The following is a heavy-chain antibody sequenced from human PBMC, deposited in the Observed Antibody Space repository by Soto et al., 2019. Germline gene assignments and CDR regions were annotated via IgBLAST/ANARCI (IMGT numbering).Heavy chain of an antibody. J-gene: IGHJ1*01. CDR1: GDSIGRDNW. D-gene: IGHD2-15*01. CDR3: ARFCSGGRCYKGTDSFQD. Sequence: QVQLQESGPGLVKPAGTLSLTCAVSGDSIGRDNWWSWVRQPPEKGLEWIGEVFHTGKTNYNPSLMSRVTISVDKAKNQFSLNVTSVTAADTAVYFCARFCSGGRCYKGTDSFQDWGQGTLVTVSS. CDR2: VFHTGKT. V-gene: IGHV4-4*01.